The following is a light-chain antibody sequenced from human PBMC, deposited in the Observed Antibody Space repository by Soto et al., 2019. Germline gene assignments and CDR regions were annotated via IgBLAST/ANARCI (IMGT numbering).Light chain of an antibody. CDR2: EVS. CDR3: SSYAGSKLV. J-gene: IGLJ2*01. V-gene: IGLV2-8*01. Sequence: QSALTQPPSASGSPGQSVTISCTVTSSDVGGYNYVSWYQQHPGKAPKLMIYEVSKRPSGVPDRFSGSKSGNTASLTVSGLQAEDEADYYCSSYAGSKLVFGGGTKLTVL. CDR1: SSDVGGYNY.